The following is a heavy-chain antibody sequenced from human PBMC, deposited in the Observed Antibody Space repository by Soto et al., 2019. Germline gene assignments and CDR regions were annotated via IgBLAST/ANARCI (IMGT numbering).Heavy chain of an antibody. Sequence: GGSLRLSCAASGFTFSSYWMHWVRQAPGKGLVWVSRINSDGSSTSYADSVKGRFTISRDNAKNTLYLQMNSLGAEDTAVYYCARDRGYCSSTSCPGGFDPWGQGTLVTVSS. D-gene: IGHD2-2*01. CDR1: GFTFSSYW. CDR2: INSDGSST. CDR3: ARDRGYCSSTSCPGGFDP. J-gene: IGHJ5*02. V-gene: IGHV3-74*01.